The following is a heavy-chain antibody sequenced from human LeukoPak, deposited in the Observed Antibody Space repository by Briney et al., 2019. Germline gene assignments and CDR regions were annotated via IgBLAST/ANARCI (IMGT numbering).Heavy chain of an antibody. D-gene: IGHD6-13*01. CDR2: ISYSGST. Sequence: PSETLSLTRTVSGDSISRYYWSWIRQPPGKGLEWIGYISYSGSTNYNPSLKSRVTISVDTSKNQFSLRLTSVTAADTAVYYCARLGAAPGSLDYWGQGTLVTVSS. J-gene: IGHJ4*02. V-gene: IGHV4-59*08. CDR3: ARLGAAPGSLDY. CDR1: GDSISRYY.